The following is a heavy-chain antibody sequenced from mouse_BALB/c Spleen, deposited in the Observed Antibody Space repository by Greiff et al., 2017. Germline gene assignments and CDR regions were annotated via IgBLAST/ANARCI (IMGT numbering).Heavy chain of an antibody. CDR2: IYPGSGNT. D-gene: IGHD1-1*01. Sequence: QVQLKESGPELVKPGASVKISCKASGYTFTDYYINWVKQKPGQGLEWIGWIYPGSGNTKYNEKFKGKATLTVDTSSSTAYMQLSSLTSEDTAVYFCARDYYGSRWFAYWGQGTLVTVSA. V-gene: IGHV1-84*02. J-gene: IGHJ3*01. CDR1: GYTFTDYY. CDR3: ARDYYGSRWFAY.